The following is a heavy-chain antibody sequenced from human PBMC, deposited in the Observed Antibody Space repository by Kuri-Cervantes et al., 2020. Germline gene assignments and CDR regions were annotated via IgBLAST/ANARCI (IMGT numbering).Heavy chain of an antibody. CDR1: GYSISSGYY. J-gene: IGHJ6*03. V-gene: IGHV4-38-2*01. Sequence: ESLKISCAVSGYSISSGYYWGWIRQPPGRGLEWIGSIYHSGSTYYNPSLKSRVTISVDTSKNQFSLKLNSVTAADTAVYYCARHLRYYYYYMDVWGKGTTVTVSS. CDR3: ARHLRYYYYYMDV. D-gene: IGHD3-3*02. CDR2: IYHSGST.